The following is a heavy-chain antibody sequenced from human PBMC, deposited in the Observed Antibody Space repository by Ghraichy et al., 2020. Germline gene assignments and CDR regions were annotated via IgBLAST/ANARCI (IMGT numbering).Heavy chain of an antibody. D-gene: IGHD6-13*01. CDR3: ARVRQQLHH. V-gene: IGHV4-59*01. CDR2: IYYSGST. CDR1: GVSISSYH. J-gene: IGHJ4*02. Sequence: SETLSLTCAVSGVSISSYHMSWVRQPPGKGLEFIGYIYYSGSTNYNPSPKSRVTISLDTYKDQFSLKLSSGTAADTAVYYCARVRQQLHHWGQGTLVTVSS.